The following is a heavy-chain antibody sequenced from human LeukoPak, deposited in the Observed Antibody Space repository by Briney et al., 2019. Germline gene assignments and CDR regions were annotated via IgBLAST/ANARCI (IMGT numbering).Heavy chain of an antibody. D-gene: IGHD2-2*01. Sequence: GGTLRLSCVTSGFIFSSYGIHWVRQAPGKGLEWVAWHFASDKYYAESVRGRFTMSRDNSKSTLYLQMDSLRVEDTAVYYCARDLCSTTSCFDYWGQGTLVSVSS. V-gene: IGHV3-33*01. CDR2: WHFASDK. CDR1: GFIFSSYG. J-gene: IGHJ4*02. CDR3: ARDLCSTTSCFDY.